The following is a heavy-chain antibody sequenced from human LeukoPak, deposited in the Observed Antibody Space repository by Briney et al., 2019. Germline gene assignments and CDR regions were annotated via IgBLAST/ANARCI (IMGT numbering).Heavy chain of an antibody. CDR3: ARGYSATYGRFDY. J-gene: IGHJ4*02. CDR2: ISYSGST. D-gene: IGHD1-26*01. V-gene: IGHV4-59*01. CDR1: GGSIGTYY. Sequence: SETLSLTCTVSGGSIGTYYWSWIRQPPGKGLEWIGYISYSGSTKYNPSLKSRVTISVDTSKKQFSLKVSAVTAADTAVYYCARGYSATYGRFDYWGQGTLVTVSS.